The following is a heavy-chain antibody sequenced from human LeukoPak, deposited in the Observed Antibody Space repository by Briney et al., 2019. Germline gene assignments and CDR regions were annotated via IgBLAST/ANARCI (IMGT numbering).Heavy chain of an antibody. CDR2: TYYRSKWYN. CDR3: AREWDALSLGRLFNWFDP. J-gene: IGHJ5*02. CDR1: GDSVSSNSAA. Sequence: SQTLSLTCAISGDSVSSNSAAWNWIRQSPSRGLEWLGRTYYRSKWYNDYAVSVKSRITINPDTSKNQFSLQMNSVTPEETAVYYCAREWDALSLGRLFNWFDPWGQGTLVTVSS. D-gene: IGHD1-26*01. V-gene: IGHV6-1*01.